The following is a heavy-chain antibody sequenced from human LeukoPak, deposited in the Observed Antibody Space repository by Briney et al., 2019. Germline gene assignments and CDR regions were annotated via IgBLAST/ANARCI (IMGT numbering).Heavy chain of an antibody. CDR3: ARGGSMPGTGYLDC. J-gene: IGHJ4*02. V-gene: IGHV3-23*01. CDR2: VSGSGGRT. D-gene: IGHD2-8*02. CDR1: GFTFNNFD. Sequence: AGGSLRLSCAASGFTFNNFDMSWVRQAPGKGLEWVSRVSGSGGRTLYADSVKGRFTISRDNSKGTVYLQLNSLRVDDTAVYFCARGGSMPGTGYLDCWGQGTLVTVSS.